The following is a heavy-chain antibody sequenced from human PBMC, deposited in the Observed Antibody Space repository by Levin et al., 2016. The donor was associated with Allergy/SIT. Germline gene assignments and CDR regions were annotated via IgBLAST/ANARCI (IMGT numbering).Heavy chain of an antibody. CDR2: ISYDGSNK. Sequence: GGSLRLSCAASGFTFSSYAMHWVRQAPGKGLEWVAVISYDGSNKYYADSVKGRFTISRDNSKNTLYLQMNSLRAEDTAVYYCARASGWYRTWDAFDIWGQGTMVTVSS. V-gene: IGHV3-30-3*01. CDR1: GFTFSSYA. J-gene: IGHJ3*02. D-gene: IGHD6-19*01. CDR3: ARASGWYRTWDAFDI.